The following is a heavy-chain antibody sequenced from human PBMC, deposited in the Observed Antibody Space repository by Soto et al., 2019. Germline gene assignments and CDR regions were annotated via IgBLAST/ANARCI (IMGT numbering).Heavy chain of an antibody. CDR3: ARIRSISGGMDV. CDR2: IDWDDDK. D-gene: IGHD1-20*01. Sequence: SGPTLVNPPQTLTLTCTFSGFSLSTSGMCVSWIRQPPGKALEWLARIDWDDDKYYSTSLKTRLTISKDTSKNQVVLTMTNMDLLYTATYYCARIRSISGGMDVWGQGTTVTVSS. CDR1: GFSLSTSGMC. J-gene: IGHJ6*02. V-gene: IGHV2-70*11.